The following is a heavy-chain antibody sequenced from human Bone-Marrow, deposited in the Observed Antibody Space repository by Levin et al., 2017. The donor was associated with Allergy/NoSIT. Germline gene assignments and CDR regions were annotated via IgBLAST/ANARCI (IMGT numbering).Heavy chain of an antibody. CDR1: GFTFRSFS. J-gene: IGHJ4*02. CDR2: VSFDGSNK. Sequence: HSGGSLRLSCAASGFTFRSFSMHWVRQAPGKGLEWVAFVSFDGSNKYYADSVKGRFAISRDNSKNTLYLQMNSLRAEDTAVFYCAKGELLSPPFDYWGQGTLVTVSS. V-gene: IGHV3-30*18. CDR3: AKGELLSPPFDY. D-gene: IGHD3-10*01.